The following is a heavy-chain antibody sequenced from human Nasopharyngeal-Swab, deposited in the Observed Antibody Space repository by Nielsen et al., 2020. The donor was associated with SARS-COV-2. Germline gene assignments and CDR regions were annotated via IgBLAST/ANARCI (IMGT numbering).Heavy chain of an antibody. V-gene: IGHV4-59*01. CDR1: GGSISSYY. Sequence: ESLKISCTVSGGSISSYYWSWIRQPPGKGLEWIGYIYYSGSTNYNPSLKSRVTISVDTSKNQFSLKLSSVTAADTAVYYCARDRPMVRGVASGGAHYYYYYMDVWGKGTTVTVSS. J-gene: IGHJ6*03. D-gene: IGHD3-10*01. CDR3: ARDRPMVRGVASGGAHYYYYYMDV. CDR2: IYYSGST.